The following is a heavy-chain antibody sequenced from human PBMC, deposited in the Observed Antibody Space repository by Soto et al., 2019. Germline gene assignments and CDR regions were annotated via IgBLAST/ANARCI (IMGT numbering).Heavy chain of an antibody. CDR1: GGSISSGDYY. CDR3: ARAGALYYGSENTNYCYGMDV. CDR2: IYYSGST. J-gene: IGHJ6*02. Sequence: SETLSLTCTVSGGSISSGDYYWSWIRQPPGKGLEWIGYIYYSGSTYYNPSLKSRVTISVDTSKNQFSLKLSSVTAADTAVYYCARAGALYYGSENTNYCYGMDVWGQGTTVTVSS. V-gene: IGHV4-30-4*01. D-gene: IGHD3-10*01.